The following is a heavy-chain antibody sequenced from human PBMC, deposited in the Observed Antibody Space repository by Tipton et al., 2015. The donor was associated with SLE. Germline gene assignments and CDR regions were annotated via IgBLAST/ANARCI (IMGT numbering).Heavy chain of an antibody. V-gene: IGHV4-59*11. J-gene: IGHJ3*02. CDR2: IYYSGST. CDR1: GGSISSHY. CDR3: AFYGSGSSVFDI. Sequence: TLSLTCTVSGGSISSHYWSWIRQPPGKGLEWIGYIYYSGSTNYNPSLKSRVTISVDTSKNQFSLKLSSVTAADTAVYYCAFYGSGSSVFDIWGQGTMVTVSS. D-gene: IGHD3-10*01.